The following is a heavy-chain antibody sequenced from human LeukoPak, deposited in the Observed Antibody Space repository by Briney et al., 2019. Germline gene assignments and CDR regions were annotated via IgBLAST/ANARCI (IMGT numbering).Heavy chain of an antibody. CDR3: ASITTPDRGYYGVDG. CDR1: GFTFSTYD. V-gene: IGHV3-21*01. CDR2: ISSSSTYI. Sequence: GGSLRLSCAASGFTFSTYDMNWVRQGPGMGLEWVSSISSSSTYIYYADSVKGRFTISRDNAKNLLYLQMNSPRAEDTAVYYCASITTPDRGYYGVDGWGQGTTVTVSS. D-gene: IGHD1-14*01. J-gene: IGHJ6*02.